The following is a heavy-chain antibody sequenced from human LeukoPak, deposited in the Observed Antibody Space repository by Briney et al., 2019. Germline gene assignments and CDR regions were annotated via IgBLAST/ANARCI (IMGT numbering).Heavy chain of an antibody. Sequence: PGGSLRLSCAASGFTFSNAWMSWVRQAPGKGLEWVGRIKSKTNGGTTEYAAPVKGRFTISRDDSKNTVYLQMNSLKTEDTAVYYCTAERGSYYAYWGQGTLVTVSS. CDR2: IKSKTNGGTT. CDR1: GFTFSNAW. J-gene: IGHJ4*02. D-gene: IGHD1-26*01. V-gene: IGHV3-15*01. CDR3: TAERGSYYAY.